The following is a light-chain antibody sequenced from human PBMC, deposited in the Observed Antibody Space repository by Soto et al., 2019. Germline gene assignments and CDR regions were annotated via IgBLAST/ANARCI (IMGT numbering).Light chain of an antibody. CDR1: QSVTSSY. Sequence: EIVLTQSPGTLSLSPGERATLSCRAGQSVTSSYLAWYQQKPGQAPRLLIYGASSRATGIPDRFSGSGSGTDFTLTISRLEPEDFAVYYCQRYGTSPPTFGQGTKV. V-gene: IGKV3-20*01. CDR3: QRYGTSPPT. J-gene: IGKJ1*01. CDR2: GAS.